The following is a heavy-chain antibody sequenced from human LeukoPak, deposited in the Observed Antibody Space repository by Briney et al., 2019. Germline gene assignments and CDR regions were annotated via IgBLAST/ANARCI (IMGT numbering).Heavy chain of an antibody. D-gene: IGHD1-26*01. CDR2: INSDGSST. V-gene: IGHV3-74*01. CDR1: GFTFNSYS. CDR3: AREAQVGADFDY. Sequence: GGSLRLSCAASGFTFNSYSMNWVRQAPGKGLVWVSRINSDGSSTSYADSVKGRFTISRDNAKNTLYLQMNSLRAEDTAVYYCAREAQVGADFDYWGQGTLVTVSS. J-gene: IGHJ4*02.